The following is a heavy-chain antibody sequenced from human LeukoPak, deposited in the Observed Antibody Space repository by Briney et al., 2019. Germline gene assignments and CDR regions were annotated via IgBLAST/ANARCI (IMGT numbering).Heavy chain of an antibody. D-gene: IGHD3-22*01. J-gene: IGHJ4*02. CDR3: ARAEYYYDSSGYLHFDY. CDR1: GGTFSSYA. CDR2: IIPIFGTA. V-gene: IGHV1-69*13. Sequence: AASVKVSCKASGGTFSSYAVSWVRQAPGQGLEWMGGIIPIFGTANYAQKFRGRVTITADESTSTAYMELSSLRSEDTAVYYCARAEYYYDSSGYLHFDYWGQGTLVTVSS.